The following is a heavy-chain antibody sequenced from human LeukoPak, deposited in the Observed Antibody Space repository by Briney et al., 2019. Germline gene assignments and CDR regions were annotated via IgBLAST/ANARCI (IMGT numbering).Heavy chain of an antibody. CDR3: ARDSPGRIGYCSSTSCYTGLYYFDY. D-gene: IGHD2-2*02. CDR1: GFTFSSYS. J-gene: IGHJ4*02. CDR2: ISSSSYI. Sequence: GGSLRLSCAASGFTFSSYSMNWVRQAPGKGLEWVSSISSSSYIYYADSVKGRFTISRDNAKNSLYLQMHSLRAEDTAVYYCARDSPGRIGYCSSTSCYTGLYYFDYWGQGTLVTVSS. V-gene: IGHV3-21*01.